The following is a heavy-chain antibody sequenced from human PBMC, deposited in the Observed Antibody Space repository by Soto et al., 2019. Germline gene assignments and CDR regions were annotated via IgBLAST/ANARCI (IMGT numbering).Heavy chain of an antibody. V-gene: IGHV1-58*01. J-gene: IGHJ4*02. CDR3: ADSPLGAPDY. CDR1: RFTFTSSA. Sequence: GXSVKVSCKASRFTFTSSAVQWVRQARGQRXXXXXXXXVXXXNTXXAKXXXXXXXIXXXMXXXTEYMELRRLRSEETAVYYCADSPLGAPDYWGQGTLVTVSS. D-gene: IGHD1-26*01. CDR2: XXVXXXNT.